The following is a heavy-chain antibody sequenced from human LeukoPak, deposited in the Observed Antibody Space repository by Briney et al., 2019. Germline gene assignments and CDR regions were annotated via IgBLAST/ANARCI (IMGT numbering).Heavy chain of an antibody. V-gene: IGHV1-18*01. Sequence: GASVKVSCKASGYTFTSYGISWVRQAPGQGLEWMGSISAYNGNTNYAQKLQGRVTMTTDTSTSTAYMELRSLRSDDTAVYYCARVSPTFGGVIVIDYWGQGTLVTVSS. CDR2: ISAYNGNT. CDR3: ARVSPTFGGVIVIDY. D-gene: IGHD3-16*02. CDR1: GYTFTSYG. J-gene: IGHJ4*02.